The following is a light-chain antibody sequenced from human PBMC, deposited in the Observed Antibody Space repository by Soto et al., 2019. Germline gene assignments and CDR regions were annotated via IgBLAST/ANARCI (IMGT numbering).Light chain of an antibody. J-gene: IGLJ1*01. V-gene: IGLV2-14*03. CDR2: DVP. CDR1: SGDFDVSAF. Sequence: QSALTQPASVSGSPGQSITISCTGPSGDFDVSAFVFVSWYQQHPGKVPSVIIYDVPNRPSGVSNRFSGSKSGNTASLTISGLQAEDEADYYCSSYLRSTSTYVFGTGTKLTVL. CDR3: SSYLRSTSTYV.